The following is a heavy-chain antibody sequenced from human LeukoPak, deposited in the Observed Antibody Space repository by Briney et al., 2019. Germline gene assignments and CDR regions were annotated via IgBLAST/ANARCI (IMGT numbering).Heavy chain of an antibody. Sequence: GGSLRLSCVASGFTFSSYGMSWVRQAPGKGLEWVSAISGSGGSTYYADSVKGRFTISRDNSKNTLYLQMNSLRAEDTAVYYCANVLLWFGESYYWGQGTLVTVSS. D-gene: IGHD3-10*01. J-gene: IGHJ4*02. V-gene: IGHV3-23*01. CDR3: ANVLLWFGESYY. CDR2: ISGSGGST. CDR1: GFTFSSYG.